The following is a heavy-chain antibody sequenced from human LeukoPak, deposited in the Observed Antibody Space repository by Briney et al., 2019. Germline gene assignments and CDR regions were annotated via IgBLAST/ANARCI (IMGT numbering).Heavy chain of an antibody. CDR2: ISFDGKTK. CDR3: ARVTSYSRGFDY. V-gene: IGHV3-30*19. J-gene: IGHJ4*02. Sequence: GGSLRLSCAASGFTFSSYGMHWVRQAPAKGLERVGIISFDGKTKYYADSVKGRFTMSRDNSKKTLYLQINSLRVEDTAVYYCARVTSYSRGFDYWGQGTLVTVSS. CDR1: GFTFSSYG. D-gene: IGHD3-10*01.